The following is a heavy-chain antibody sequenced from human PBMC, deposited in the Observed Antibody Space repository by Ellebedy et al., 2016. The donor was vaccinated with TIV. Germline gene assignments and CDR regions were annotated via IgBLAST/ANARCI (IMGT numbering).Heavy chain of an antibody. CDR3: ARLARREYDNWFDP. CDR1: GYTFTSYA. Sequence: ASVKVSXKASGYTFTSYAMHWVRQAPGQRLEWMGWINAGNGNTKYSQKFQGRVTITRDTSASTAYMELSSLRSEDTAVYYCARLARREYDNWFDPWGQGTLVTVSS. CDR2: INAGNGNT. V-gene: IGHV1-3*01. J-gene: IGHJ5*02. D-gene: IGHD3-10*01.